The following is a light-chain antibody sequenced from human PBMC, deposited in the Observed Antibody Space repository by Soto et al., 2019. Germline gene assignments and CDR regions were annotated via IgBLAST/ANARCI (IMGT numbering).Light chain of an antibody. J-gene: IGKJ2*01. CDR1: QSVRSRI. Sequence: EIVLTQSPGTVFWSPGERDTLSCRASQSVRSRILAWYRQKPGQAPSLLIFGASNRATGIPNRFSGSGSGTDFTLTISRLEPEDSALSYWLKYGDSPPAYTFVQGTKLELK. CDR3: LKYGDSPPAYT. V-gene: IGKV3-20*01. CDR2: GAS.